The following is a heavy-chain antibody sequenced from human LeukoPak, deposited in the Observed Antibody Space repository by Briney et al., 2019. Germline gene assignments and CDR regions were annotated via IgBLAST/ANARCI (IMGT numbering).Heavy chain of an antibody. CDR2: IIPIFGTA. J-gene: IGHJ4*02. CDR1: GGTFSSYA. V-gene: IGHV1-69*05. D-gene: IGHD2-21*02. CDR3: ARSPIGGGDFNPPDY. Sequence: SVKVSXKASGGTFSSYAISWVRQAPGQGLEWMGGIIPIFGTANYAQKFQGRVTITTDESTSTAYMELSSLRSEDTAVYYCARSPIGGGDFNPPDYWGQGTLVIVSS.